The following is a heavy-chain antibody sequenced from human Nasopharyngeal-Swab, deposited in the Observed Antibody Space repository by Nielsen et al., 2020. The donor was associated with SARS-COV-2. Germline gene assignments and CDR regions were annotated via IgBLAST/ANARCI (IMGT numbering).Heavy chain of an antibody. D-gene: IGHD6-19*01. V-gene: IGHV3-30*03. J-gene: IGHJ3*02. CDR2: ISYDGSNK. CDR3: ADGAVAGDDAFDI. Sequence: LSLTCAASGFTFSNYGMHWVRQAPGKGLEWVAVISYDGSNKYYADSVKGRFTISRDNSKNTLYLQMNSLRAEDTAVYYCADGAVAGDDAFDIWGQGTMVTVSS. CDR1: GFTFSNYG.